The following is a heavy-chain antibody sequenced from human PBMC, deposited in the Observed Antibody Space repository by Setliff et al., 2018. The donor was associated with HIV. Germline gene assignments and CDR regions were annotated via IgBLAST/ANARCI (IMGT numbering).Heavy chain of an antibody. CDR3: ARHEGYNDFLTGYFRYKWYDP. CDR2: VYYNGAT. Sequence: PSETLSLTCTVSGGSIASSTHYWARIRQPPGKGLEWIGSVYYNGATDHNPSLKSRVTISVDTSNQQFSLKLSSVTAADTAVYYCARHEGYNDFLTGYFRYKWYDPWGQGTLVTVSS. D-gene: IGHD3-9*01. CDR1: GGSIASSTHY. V-gene: IGHV4-39*01. J-gene: IGHJ5*02.